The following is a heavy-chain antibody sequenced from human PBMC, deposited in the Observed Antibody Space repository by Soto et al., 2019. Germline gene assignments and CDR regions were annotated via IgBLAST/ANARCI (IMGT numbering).Heavy chain of an antibody. J-gene: IGHJ5*02. Sequence: PSETLSLTCTVSGAPITINYWSWIRQAPGKGLEWIGYIYYSGSTTYNPSLKSRVTMSADTSKDQFSLKLNSVTAADTAVYYCARDAGGSYYHWGPGILVTVS. D-gene: IGHD3-3*01. CDR3: ARDAGGSYYH. CDR1: GAPITINY. CDR2: IYYSGST. V-gene: IGHV4-59*01.